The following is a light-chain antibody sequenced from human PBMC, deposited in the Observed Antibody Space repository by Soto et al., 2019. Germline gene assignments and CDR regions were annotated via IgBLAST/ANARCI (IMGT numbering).Light chain of an antibody. CDR1: SSDIGGYNY. Sequence: QSALTQPPSVSGSPGQSITISCTGTSSDIGGYNYVSWYQQLPGKVPKLIIYDVSNRPSGVSDRFSGSKSGNAASLTISGLQAEDEADYYCSSSTGTSYLSVFGTGTKLTVL. V-gene: IGLV2-14*03. CDR3: SSSTGTSYLSV. CDR2: DVS. J-gene: IGLJ1*01.